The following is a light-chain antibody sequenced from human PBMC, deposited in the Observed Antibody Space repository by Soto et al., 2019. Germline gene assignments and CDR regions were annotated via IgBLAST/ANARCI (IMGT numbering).Light chain of an antibody. Sequence: EIVLTQSPATLSLSPGERATLSCRASQSVSSYLAWYQQKPGQAPRLLIYDASNRATGIPARFSGSGSATDFTLTISSLEPEDFEVYYCQQRNNWQSFGQGTILEIK. CDR1: QSVSSY. V-gene: IGKV3-11*01. CDR2: DAS. CDR3: QQRNNWQS. J-gene: IGKJ2*03.